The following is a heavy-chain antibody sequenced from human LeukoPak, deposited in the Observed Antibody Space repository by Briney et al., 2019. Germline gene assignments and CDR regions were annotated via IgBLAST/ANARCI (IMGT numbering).Heavy chain of an antibody. V-gene: IGHV3-23*01. CDR2: ITTSGEST. Sequence: GGSLRLSCAPSGFTFSDFAMSWVRQSPGKGLEGVSSITTSGESTYYADSAKGRFAISRDNSGSTLYLQMNSLRIEDSAVYYCAKRLSRGYYGKLIFDYWGQGALVTVSS. J-gene: IGHJ4*02. D-gene: IGHD2-15*01. CDR3: AKRLSRGYYGKLIFDY. CDR1: GFTFSDFA.